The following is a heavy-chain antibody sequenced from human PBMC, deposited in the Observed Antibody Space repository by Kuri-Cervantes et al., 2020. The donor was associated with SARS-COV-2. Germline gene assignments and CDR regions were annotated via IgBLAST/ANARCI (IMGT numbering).Heavy chain of an antibody. D-gene: IGHD6-13*01. Sequence: ASVKVSCKASGYSFTDYYIHWVRQAPGQRPEWMGLINCNDAWTNSARRFRGRVTMTRDTSTSTVYMDLSSLTSEDSAVYYCAKIGSSTWRQYDYWGQGTLVTVSS. V-gene: IGHV1-2*06. CDR1: GYSFTDYY. CDR3: AKIGSSTWRQYDY. CDR2: INCNDAWT. J-gene: IGHJ4*02.